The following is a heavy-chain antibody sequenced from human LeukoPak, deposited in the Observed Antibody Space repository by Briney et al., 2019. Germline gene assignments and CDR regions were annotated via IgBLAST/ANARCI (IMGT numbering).Heavy chain of an antibody. CDR1: GFTFSSFA. CDR3: ANMQLVKGVFEI. CDR2: ISGGSDNT. Sequence: PGGSLRLSCAASGFTFSSFAMSWVRQAPGKGLDWVSAISGGSDNTYYADSVKGQFTISRDNSKNTLDLHMSSLTADDTAVYYCANMQLVKGVFEIWGQGTRVTVSS. V-gene: IGHV3-23*01. D-gene: IGHD6-13*01. J-gene: IGHJ3*02.